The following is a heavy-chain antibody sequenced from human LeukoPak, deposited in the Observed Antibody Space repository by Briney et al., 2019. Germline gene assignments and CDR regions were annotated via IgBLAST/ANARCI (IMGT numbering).Heavy chain of an antibody. Sequence: AAGTLRFSCAASGFTFSSYAMHWDRQAPGKGLEWVAVISYDGSNKYYAVSVKGRFTISRDNSKNTLYLQMNSLRAEDTALYYCARADPHSYGDYPISLDWGQGTLVTVSS. V-gene: IGHV3-30-3*01. D-gene: IGHD4-17*01. J-gene: IGHJ4*02. CDR3: ARADPHSYGDYPISLD. CDR2: ISYDGSNK. CDR1: GFTFSSYA.